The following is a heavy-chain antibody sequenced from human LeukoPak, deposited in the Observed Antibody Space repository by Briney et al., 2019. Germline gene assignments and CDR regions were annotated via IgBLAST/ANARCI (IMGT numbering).Heavy chain of an antibody. D-gene: IGHD3-22*01. CDR3: VRNFDSYNAFDI. CDR2: IFYNGNT. CDR1: GGSISIGGYY. Sequence: PSETLSLTCTVSGGSISIGGYYWSWIRQHPGKGLEWIGYIFYNGNTYYNPSLKSRLTISGDTSENQFSLMLTSVTGADTAVYYCVRNFDSYNAFDIWGQGTMVTVSS. J-gene: IGHJ3*02. V-gene: IGHV4-31*03.